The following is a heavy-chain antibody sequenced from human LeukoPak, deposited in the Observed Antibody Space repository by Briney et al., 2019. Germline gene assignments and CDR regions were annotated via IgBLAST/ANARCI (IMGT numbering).Heavy chain of an antibody. CDR2: ISYDGSNK. V-gene: IGHV3-30*04. CDR3: ARDQEYYYDSSGYYFFY. Sequence: GGSLRLSCAASGFTFSSYAMHWVRQAPGKGLEWVAVISYDGSNKYYADSVKGRFTISRDNSKNTLYLQMNSLRAEDTAVYYCARDQEYYYDSSGYYFFYWGQGTLVTVSS. J-gene: IGHJ4*02. D-gene: IGHD3-22*01. CDR1: GFTFSSYA.